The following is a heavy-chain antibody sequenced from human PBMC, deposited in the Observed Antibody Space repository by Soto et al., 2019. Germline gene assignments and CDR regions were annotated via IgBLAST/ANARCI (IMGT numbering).Heavy chain of an antibody. CDR1: GGPISGRSHY. D-gene: IGHD5-18*01. CDR3: ARDRLMATAGTARHYFGLDV. Sequence: SETLSLTCTVSGGPISGRSHYWDGNRQAPGKGLEWIGNIYYSGTTNYNPSLKSRVTISVDTSKNQFSLKLSSVTAADTAVYYCARDRLMATAGTARHYFGLDVWGQGTTVTVSS. CDR2: IYYSGTT. V-gene: IGHV4-39*02. J-gene: IGHJ6*02.